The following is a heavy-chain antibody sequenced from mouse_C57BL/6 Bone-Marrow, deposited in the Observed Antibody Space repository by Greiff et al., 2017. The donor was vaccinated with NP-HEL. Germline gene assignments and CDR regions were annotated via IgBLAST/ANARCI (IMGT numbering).Heavy chain of an antibody. CDR3: ARDPITTVVAGGDY. D-gene: IGHD1-1*01. J-gene: IGHJ2*01. CDR1: GYSITSGYY. V-gene: IGHV3-6*01. Sequence: EVQLQESGPGLVKPSQSLSLTCSVTGYSITSGYYWNWIRQFPGNKLEWMGYISYDGSNNYNPSLKNRISITRDTSKNQFFLKLNSVTTEDTATYYCARDPITTVVAGGDYWGQGTTLTVSS. CDR2: ISYDGSN.